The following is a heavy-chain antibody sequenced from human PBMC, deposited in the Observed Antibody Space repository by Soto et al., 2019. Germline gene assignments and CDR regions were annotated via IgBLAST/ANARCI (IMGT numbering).Heavy chain of an antibody. CDR1: GFIFSNNG. CDR2: MSYDGSDT. J-gene: IGHJ4*02. CDR3: TIVRVADSALDH. V-gene: IGHV3-30*03. D-gene: IGHD3-10*02. Sequence: GGALRLSCVGSGFIFSNNGMHWVRQTPGKGLEWVALMSYDGSDTFYADSVKGRFTISRDNSKNTLFLHMSNLRAEDTAMYYCTIVRVADSALDHWGQGTLVTVSS.